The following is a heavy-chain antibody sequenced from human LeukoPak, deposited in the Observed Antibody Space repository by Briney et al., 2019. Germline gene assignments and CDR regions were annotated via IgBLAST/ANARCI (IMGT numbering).Heavy chain of an antibody. J-gene: IGHJ3*02. CDR3: ARHSSSWYFAFDI. D-gene: IGHD6-13*01. CDR2: IYSGGST. CDR1: GFTVSSNY. V-gene: IGHV3-66*04. Sequence: GGSLRLSCAASGFTVSSNYMSWVRQAPGKGLEWVSIIYSGGSTYYADSVRGRVTTSRDNSKNTLYLQMNSLRAEDTAVYYCARHSSSWYFAFDIWGQGTMVTVSS.